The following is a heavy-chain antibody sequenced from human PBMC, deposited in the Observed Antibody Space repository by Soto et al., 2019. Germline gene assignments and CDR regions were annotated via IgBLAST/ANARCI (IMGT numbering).Heavy chain of an antibody. J-gene: IGHJ4*02. CDR3: AREYSSSWYRGYDY. D-gene: IGHD6-13*01. Sequence: QVQLVESGGGVVQPGRSLRLSCAASGFTFSSYAMHWVRQAPGKGLEWVAVISYDGSNKYYADSVTGLFTISRDNSKNTLYLQMNSLRAEDTAVYYCAREYSSSWYRGYDYWGQGTLVTVSS. CDR1: GFTFSSYA. CDR2: ISYDGSNK. V-gene: IGHV3-30-3*01.